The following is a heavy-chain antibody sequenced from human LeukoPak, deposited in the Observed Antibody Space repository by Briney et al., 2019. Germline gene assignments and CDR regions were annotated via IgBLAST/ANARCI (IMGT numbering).Heavy chain of an antibody. V-gene: IGHV4-34*01. D-gene: IGHD3-10*01. CDR3: ASLKRGYYGSGSYYTLDY. J-gene: IGHJ4*02. CDR2: INHSGST. Sequence: SETLSLTCAVYGGSFSGYYWSWIRQPPGKGREWIGEINHSGSTNYNPSLKSRVTISVDTSKNQFSLKLSSVTAADTAVYYCASLKRGYYGSGSYYTLDYWGQGTLVTVSS. CDR1: GGSFSGYY.